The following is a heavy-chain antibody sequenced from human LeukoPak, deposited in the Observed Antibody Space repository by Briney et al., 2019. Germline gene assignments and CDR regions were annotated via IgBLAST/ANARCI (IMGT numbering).Heavy chain of an antibody. CDR1: GFTFSSYS. J-gene: IGHJ4*02. V-gene: IGHV3-48*01. D-gene: IGHD3-16*02. CDR2: ISSSSSTI. CDR3: VRVIGGRYLHHFDY. Sequence: AGGSLRLSCAASGFTFSSYSVNWVRQAPGKGLEWVSYISSSSSTIYYADSVKGRFTISRDNAKNSVYLQMNSLRAEDTAVYYCVRVIGGRYLHHFDYWGQGTLVTVSS.